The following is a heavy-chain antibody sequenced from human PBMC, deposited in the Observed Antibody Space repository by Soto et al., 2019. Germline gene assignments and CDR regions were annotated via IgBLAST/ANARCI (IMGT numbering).Heavy chain of an antibody. CDR1: GFTVSNNY. CDR2: IYSGGST. D-gene: IGHD2-21*02. CDR3: ARNVPVTARGY. Sequence: EVQLVESGGGLVQPGGSLRLSCAASGFTVSNNYMSWVRQAPGKGLEWVSLIYSGGSTNYAASVKGRFTISRDNSNNTLYLPMNSLRAEDTAVYYCARNVPVTARGYWGQGTLVTVSS. V-gene: IGHV3-66*01. J-gene: IGHJ4*02.